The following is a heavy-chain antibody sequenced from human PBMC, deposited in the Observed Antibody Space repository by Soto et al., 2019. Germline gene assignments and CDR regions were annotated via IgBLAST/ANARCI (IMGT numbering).Heavy chain of an antibody. J-gene: IGHJ6*02. Sequence: SWVRQATGKGLEWVSAISGSGGSTYYADSVKGRFTISRDNSKNTLYLQMNSLRAEDTAVYYCAKRGYSGYDSYYYYGMDVWGQGTTVTVSS. CDR2: ISGSGGST. D-gene: IGHD5-12*01. CDR3: AKRGYSGYDSYYYYGMDV. V-gene: IGHV3-23*01.